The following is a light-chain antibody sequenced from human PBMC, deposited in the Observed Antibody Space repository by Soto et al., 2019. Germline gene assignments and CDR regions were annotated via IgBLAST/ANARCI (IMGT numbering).Light chain of an antibody. V-gene: IGKV3-15*01. J-gene: IGKJ2*01. CDR2: GAS. CDR1: QSVSTN. Sequence: EIVLTQSPGTLSVSPGERANLSCRASQSVSTNLAWFQQKPGQAPRLLIYGASTRATVIPGRFSGSGSGTESSLTISSLQSEDFVVYYCQQYNNWPPYTFGQGTNLEIK. CDR3: QQYNNWPPYT.